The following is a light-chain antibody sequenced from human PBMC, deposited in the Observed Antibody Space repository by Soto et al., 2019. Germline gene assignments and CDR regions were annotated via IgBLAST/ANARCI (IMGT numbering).Light chain of an antibody. CDR1: QSTFDTY. CDR3: HQYGNSPWT. J-gene: IGKJ1*01. V-gene: IGKV3-20*01. CDR2: AAS. Sequence: EVVLTQSPGTLSLSPGEGATLSCRASQSTFDTYLAWFQQKLGQAPRLLIYAASTRATGIPDRFSGSGSGTDFTLTISRLEPEDAAVYYCHQYGNSPWTLGQGTKVEI.